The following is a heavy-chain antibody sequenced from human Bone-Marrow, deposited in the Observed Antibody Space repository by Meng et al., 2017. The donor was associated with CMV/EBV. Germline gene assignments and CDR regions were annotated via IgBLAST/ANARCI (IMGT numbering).Heavy chain of an antibody. CDR2: IRAPGDT. CDR1: GLTFSNYA. CDR3: IGEETTTPGGAFDV. D-gene: IGHD1-14*01. V-gene: IGHV3-13*01. J-gene: IGHJ3*01. Sequence: GESLKISCGASGLTFSNYAMHWVRQAAGEGLEWVSVIRAPGDTYYSDSVKGRFTISRETAMSSLYLQMNGLKAGDTAVYYCIGEETTTPGGAFDVWGHGTLVTVSS.